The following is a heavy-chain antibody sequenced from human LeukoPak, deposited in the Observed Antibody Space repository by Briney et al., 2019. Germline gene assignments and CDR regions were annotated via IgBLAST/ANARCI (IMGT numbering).Heavy chain of an antibody. V-gene: IGHV4-34*01. CDR3: ARLVPASRSQWLGPTAGSIDY. D-gene: IGHD6-19*01. CDR2: INHSGST. Sequence: PSETLSLTCAVYGGSFSGYYWSWIRQPPGKGLEWIGEINHSGSTNYNPSLKSRVTISVDTSKNQFSLKLSSVTAADTAVYYCARLVPASRSQWLGPTAGSIDYWGQGTLVTVSS. J-gene: IGHJ4*02. CDR1: GGSFSGYY.